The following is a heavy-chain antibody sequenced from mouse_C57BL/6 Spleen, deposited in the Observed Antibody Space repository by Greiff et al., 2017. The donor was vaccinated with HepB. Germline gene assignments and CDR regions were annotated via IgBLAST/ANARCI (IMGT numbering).Heavy chain of an antibody. D-gene: IGHD1-1*01. V-gene: IGHV1-75*01. CDR2: IFPGSGST. CDR3: ASPTVVPRWYFDV. CDR1: GYTFTDYY. Sequence: QVQLQQSGPELVKPGASVKISCKASGYTFTDYYINWVKQRPGQGLEWIGWIFPGSGSTYYNEKFKGKATLTVDKSSSTAYMLLSSLTSEDSAVYFCASPTVVPRWYFDVWGTGTTVTVSS. J-gene: IGHJ1*03.